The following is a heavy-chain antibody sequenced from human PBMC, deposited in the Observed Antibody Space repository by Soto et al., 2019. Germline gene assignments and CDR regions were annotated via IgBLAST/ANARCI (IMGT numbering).Heavy chain of an antibody. D-gene: IGHD3-22*01. CDR3: ARSQDSSGYWDNCFDP. J-gene: IGHJ5*02. Sequence: ASVKVSCKASGGTFSTYTMTWVRQAPGQGLEWMGGIIPLFGTANYPQRFQGRVTITADESTSTVYMELSSLRSEDTAVYYCARSQDSSGYWDNCFDPWGQGTLVTVSS. V-gene: IGHV1-69*13. CDR2: IIPLFGTA. CDR1: GGTFSTYT.